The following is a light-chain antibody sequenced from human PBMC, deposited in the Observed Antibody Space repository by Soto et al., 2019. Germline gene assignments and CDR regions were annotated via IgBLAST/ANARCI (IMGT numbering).Light chain of an antibody. J-gene: IGLJ2*01. CDR3: AAWDDSLNVVV. CDR1: SSNIGSKT. CDR2: SNN. V-gene: IGLV1-44*01. Sequence: QPVLPQPPSASGTPGQRVTISCSGSSSNIGSKTVNWYQQLPGTAPKLLIYSNNQRPSGVPDRFSGSKSGTSASLAISGLQSEDEADYYCAAWDDSLNVVVFGGGTKLTVL.